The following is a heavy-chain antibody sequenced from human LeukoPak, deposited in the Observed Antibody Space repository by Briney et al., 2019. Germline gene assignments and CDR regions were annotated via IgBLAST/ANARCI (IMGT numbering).Heavy chain of an antibody. CDR3: ARPRQISGDRDAFDI. Sequence: SETLSLTCTVSGGSISSSSYYWGWIRQPPGKGLECIGSIYYSGSTYYNPSLKSRVTISVDTSKNKFSLKLSSVTAADAAVSYCARPRQISGDRDAFDIWGEGTTVTPSS. J-gene: IGHJ3*02. CDR2: IYYSGST. D-gene: IGHD5-12*01. CDR1: GGSISSSSYY. V-gene: IGHV4-39*01.